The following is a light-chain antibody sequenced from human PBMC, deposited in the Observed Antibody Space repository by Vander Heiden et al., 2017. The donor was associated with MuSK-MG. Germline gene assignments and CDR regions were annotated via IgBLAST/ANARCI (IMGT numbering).Light chain of an antibody. Sequence: DIQMTQSPSSLSASVGDRVTITCRASQSISSYLNWYQQKPGKAPKLLIYAASSLQSGVPSRFSGSGSGTDFTLTISSLQPEDFATYYCQQSYSTPPTFGPATKVEI. CDR2: AAS. CDR3: QQSYSTPPT. J-gene: IGKJ1*01. V-gene: IGKV1-39*01. CDR1: QSISSY.